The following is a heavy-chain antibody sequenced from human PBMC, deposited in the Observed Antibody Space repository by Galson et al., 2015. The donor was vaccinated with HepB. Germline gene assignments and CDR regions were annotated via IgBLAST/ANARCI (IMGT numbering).Heavy chain of an antibody. D-gene: IGHD6-19*01. J-gene: IGHJ4*02. CDR1: GYTFTSYA. V-gene: IGHV1-3*01. CDR2: INAGNGNT. CDR3: ARDSPRGWYQKNSLDY. Sequence: QSGAEVKKPGESLKISCKASGYTFTSYAMHWVRQAPGQRLEWMGWINAGNGNTKYSQKFQGRVTITGDTSASTAYMELSSLRSEDTAVYYCARDSPRGWYQKNSLDYWGQGTLVTVSS.